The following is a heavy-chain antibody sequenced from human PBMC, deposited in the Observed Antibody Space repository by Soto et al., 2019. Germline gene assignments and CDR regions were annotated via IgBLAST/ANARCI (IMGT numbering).Heavy chain of an antibody. Sequence: QVQLVEAGGGVVQPGRSLRLSCAASGFTFSSYTMHWVRQAPGKGLEWVAVISYDGSNKYYADSVKGRFTISRDNSKNTLYLQMNSLRAEDTAVYYCARDQGRYYYYYGMDVCGQGTTVTVSS. J-gene: IGHJ6*02. V-gene: IGHV3-30-3*01. CDR3: ARDQGRYYYYYGMDV. CDR2: ISYDGSNK. D-gene: IGHD2-15*01. CDR1: GFTFSSYT.